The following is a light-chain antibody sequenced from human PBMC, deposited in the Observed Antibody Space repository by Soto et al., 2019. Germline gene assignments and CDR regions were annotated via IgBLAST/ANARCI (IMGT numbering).Light chain of an antibody. J-gene: IGLJ3*02. CDR3: ATWDDSLNGPV. CDR1: SSNIGTNT. CDR2: SNN. Sequence: QSVLTQPPSASGSPGQRVTISCSGSSSNIGTNTVNWYQHVPGTAPKLLMYSNNQRPSGVPDRFSGSKSGTSASLDISGLQSEDEADFYCATWDDSLNGPVFGGGTK. V-gene: IGLV1-44*01.